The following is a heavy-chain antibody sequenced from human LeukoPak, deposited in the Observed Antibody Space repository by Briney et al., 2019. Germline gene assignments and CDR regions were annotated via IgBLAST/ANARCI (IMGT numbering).Heavy chain of an antibody. V-gene: IGHV4-34*01. J-gene: IGHJ4*02. CDR1: GGSFSGYY. Sequence: PSETLSLTCAVYGGSFSGYYWSWIRQPPGKGLEWIGEINHSGSTNFNPSLKSRVTISVDTSKNQFSLKLSSVTAADTAVYYCARARRGYGGNPTGGDYWGQGTLVTVSS. D-gene: IGHD4-23*01. CDR3: ARARRGYGGNPTGGDY. CDR2: INHSGST.